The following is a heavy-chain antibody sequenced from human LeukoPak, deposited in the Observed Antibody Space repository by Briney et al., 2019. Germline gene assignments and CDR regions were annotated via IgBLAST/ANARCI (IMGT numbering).Heavy chain of an antibody. D-gene: IGHD2-15*01. Sequence: GGSLRLSCAASGFTFSRYWVHWVRQAPGKGLVWVSRINSVGSITSYADSVKGRFTISRDNAKNTLFLQMNSLRADDTAVYYCAKIMALYCSGGSCNEIDYWGQGTLVTVSS. CDR3: AKIMALYCSGGSCNEIDY. CDR2: INSVGSIT. V-gene: IGHV3-74*01. J-gene: IGHJ4*02. CDR1: GFTFSRYW.